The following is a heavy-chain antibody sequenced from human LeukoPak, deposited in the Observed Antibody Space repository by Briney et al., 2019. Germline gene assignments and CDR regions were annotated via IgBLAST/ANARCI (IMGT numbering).Heavy chain of an antibody. D-gene: IGHD3-10*01. CDR1: GGSISSYY. V-gene: IGHV4-59*01. CDR2: IYYSGST. CDR3: ARGYYYGSGSYGYSNWFDP. Sequence: SETLSLTCTVSGGSISSYYWSWIRQPPGKGLEWIGYIYYSGSTNYNPSLKSRVTISVDTSKNQFSLKLSSVTAADTAVYYCARGYYYGSGSYGYSNWFDPWGQGTLVTVSS. J-gene: IGHJ5*02.